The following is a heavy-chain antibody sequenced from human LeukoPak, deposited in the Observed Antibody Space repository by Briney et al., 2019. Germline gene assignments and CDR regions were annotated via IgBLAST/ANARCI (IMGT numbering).Heavy chain of an antibody. J-gene: IGHJ4*02. Sequence: GASLKISCKGSGSSFTSYWIGWVRQVPGKGLEWMGIIYPGDSDTRYSPSFQGQVTISADKSISTAYLQWSSLKASDTAMYYCATTRRYSGRVDYWGQGTLVTVSS. CDR3: ATTRRYSGRVDY. CDR1: GSSFTSYW. V-gene: IGHV5-51*01. D-gene: IGHD1-26*01. CDR2: IYPGDSDT.